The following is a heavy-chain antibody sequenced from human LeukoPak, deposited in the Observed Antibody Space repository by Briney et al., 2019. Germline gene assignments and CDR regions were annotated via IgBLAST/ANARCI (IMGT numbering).Heavy chain of an antibody. V-gene: IGHV3-23*01. Sequence: GGSLRLSCEASGFTFSNYVMNWVRQAPGKGLEWVSTISSDERTWYADSVKGRFTISRDKSKNALYLEMNSLKAEDTAIYYCAKRGDNWGPFDYWGQGTLVTVSS. CDR2: ISSDERT. J-gene: IGHJ4*02. CDR1: GFTFSNYV. CDR3: AKRGDNWGPFDY. D-gene: IGHD7-27*01.